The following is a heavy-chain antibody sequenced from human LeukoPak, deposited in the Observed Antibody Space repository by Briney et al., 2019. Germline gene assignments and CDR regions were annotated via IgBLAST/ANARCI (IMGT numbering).Heavy chain of an antibody. CDR1: GGSFSGYY. V-gene: IGHV4-34*01. Sequence: SETLSLTCAVYGGSFSGYYWSWIRQPPGKGLEWIGEINHSGSTNYNPSLKSRVTISVDTSKNQFSLKLSSVTAADTAVYYCARGKSYGAARPPFDYWGQGTLVTVSS. D-gene: IGHD6-6*01. J-gene: IGHJ4*02. CDR3: ARGKSYGAARPPFDY. CDR2: INHSGST.